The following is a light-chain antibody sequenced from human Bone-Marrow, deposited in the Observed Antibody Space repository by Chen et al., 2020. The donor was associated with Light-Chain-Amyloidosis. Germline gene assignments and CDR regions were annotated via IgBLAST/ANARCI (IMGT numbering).Light chain of an antibody. CDR2: RDT. CDR1: DLPTKY. Sequence: SSELTQPPSVSVSPGHPARITCSGDDLPTKYAYWYQQKPGQAPVLVIHRDTERPSGISERFSGSSEGTTATLTISGVQAEDEADYHCQSADSSGTYEVIFGGGTKLTVL. CDR3: QSADSSGTYEVI. J-gene: IGLJ2*01. V-gene: IGLV3-25*03.